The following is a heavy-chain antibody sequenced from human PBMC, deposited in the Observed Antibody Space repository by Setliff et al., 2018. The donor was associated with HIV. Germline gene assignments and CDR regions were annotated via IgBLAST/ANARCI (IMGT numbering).Heavy chain of an antibody. J-gene: IGHJ4*02. Sequence: QPGGSLRLSCAASRFSFSGWWMSWVRQAPGKGLEWLANINPDGSEKSYVDSVKGRFTVSRDNAKYLLYLQMNSLRAEDTAVYYCAAGGATFNYWGQGTLVTVSS. CDR1: RFSFSGWW. V-gene: IGHV3-7*01. CDR2: INPDGSEK. D-gene: IGHD1-26*01. CDR3: AAGGATFNY.